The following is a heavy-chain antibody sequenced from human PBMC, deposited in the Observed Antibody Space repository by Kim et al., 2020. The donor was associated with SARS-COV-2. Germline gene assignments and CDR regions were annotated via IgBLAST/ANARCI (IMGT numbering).Heavy chain of an antibody. D-gene: IGHD3-10*01. CDR3: ARGRGRGSGPFDY. J-gene: IGHJ4*02. Sequence: SETLSLTCAVYGGSFSGYYWSWIRQPPGKGLEWIGEINHSGSTNYNPSLKSRVTISVDTSKNQFSLKLSSVTAADTAVYYCARGRGRGSGPFDYWGQGTLVTVSS. CDR1: GGSFSGYY. CDR2: INHSGST. V-gene: IGHV4-34*01.